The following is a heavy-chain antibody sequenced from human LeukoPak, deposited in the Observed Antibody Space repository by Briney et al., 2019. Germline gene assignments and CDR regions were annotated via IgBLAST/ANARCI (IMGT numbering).Heavy chain of an antibody. CDR2: IFHNGIT. D-gene: IGHD6-13*01. J-gene: IGHJ4*02. Sequence: RPSETLSLTCAVSGFSISSGYYWGWIRQSPGKGLELIGHIFHNGITYYSPSLKSRVTISVDTSKNQFSLKLTSVTAADTAVYFCARFTSYSNPWLWIDYWGQGTLVTVSS. CDR1: GFSISSGYY. V-gene: IGHV4-38-2*01. CDR3: ARFTSYSNPWLWIDY.